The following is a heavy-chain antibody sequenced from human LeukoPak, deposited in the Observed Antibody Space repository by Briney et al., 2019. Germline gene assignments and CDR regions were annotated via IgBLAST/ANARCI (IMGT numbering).Heavy chain of an antibody. Sequence: GGSLRLSCAASGFTFSSYAMSWVRQAPGKGLEWVSAISGSGGSTYYADSVKGRFTISRDNSKNTLYLQTNSLRAEDTAVYYCAKDVRPAQNYFDYWGQGTLATVSS. CDR2: ISGSGGST. CDR3: AKDVRPAQNYFDY. V-gene: IGHV3-23*01. J-gene: IGHJ4*02. CDR1: GFTFSSYA.